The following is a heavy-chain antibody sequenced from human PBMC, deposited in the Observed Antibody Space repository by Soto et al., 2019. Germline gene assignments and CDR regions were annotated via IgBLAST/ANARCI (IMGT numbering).Heavy chain of an antibody. Sequence: GSLRLTCSASGFTFSSYAMHWVRQAPGKGLEYVSAISSNGGSTYYADSVKGRFTISRDNSKNTLYLQMSSLRAEDTAVYYCVKDLNCSYGEYYFDYWGQGTLVNVSS. CDR2: ISSNGGST. D-gene: IGHD5-18*01. V-gene: IGHV3-64D*06. CDR3: VKDLNCSYGEYYFDY. J-gene: IGHJ4*02. CDR1: GFTFSSYA.